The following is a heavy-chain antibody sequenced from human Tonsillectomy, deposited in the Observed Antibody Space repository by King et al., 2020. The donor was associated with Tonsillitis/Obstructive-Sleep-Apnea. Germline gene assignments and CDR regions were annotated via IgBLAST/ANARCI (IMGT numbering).Heavy chain of an antibody. CDR3: ARALPGYCSSTSCSFDY. V-gene: IGHV5-51*01. D-gene: IGHD2-2*01. CDR1: GYSFTSYW. Sequence: QLVQSGAEVKKPGESLMLSCEGSGYSFTSYWIAWVRQMPGKGLEWMGIIYPGDSDTRYSPSFQGQVTISVDKSISTAYLQWSSLKASDTAMYYCARALPGYCSSTSCSFDYWGQGTLVTVSS. CDR2: IYPGDSDT. J-gene: IGHJ4*02.